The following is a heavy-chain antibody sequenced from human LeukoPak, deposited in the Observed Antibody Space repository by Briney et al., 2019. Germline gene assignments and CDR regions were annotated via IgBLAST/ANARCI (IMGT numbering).Heavy chain of an antibody. D-gene: IGHD4-11*01. CDR1: GFTFSNAW. CDR3: TTDSPQTRISLDYSNYYYYYYMDV. V-gene: IGHV3-15*01. CDR2: IKSKTDGGTT. J-gene: IGHJ6*03. Sequence: GGSLRLSCAASGFTFSNAWMSWVRQAPGKGLEWVGRIKSKTDGGTTDYAAPVKGRFTISRDDSKNTLYLQMNSLKTEDTAVYYCTTDSPQTRISLDYSNYYYYYYMDVWGKGTTVTVSS.